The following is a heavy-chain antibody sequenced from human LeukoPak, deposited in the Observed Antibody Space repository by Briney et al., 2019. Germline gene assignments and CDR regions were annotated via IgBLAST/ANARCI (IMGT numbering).Heavy chain of an antibody. V-gene: IGHV3-48*01. D-gene: IGHD6-6*01. CDR1: GFTFTIYS. Sequence: GGSLRLSCAASGFTFTIYSMNWVRQAPGKGLEWVSYISSSSTIIYYADSVEGRFTISRDNAKNSLYLQMNSLRAEDTAVYYCARPGRYSSSPNHFDYWGQGTLVTVSS. CDR3: ARPGRYSSSPNHFDY. CDR2: ISSSSTII. J-gene: IGHJ4*02.